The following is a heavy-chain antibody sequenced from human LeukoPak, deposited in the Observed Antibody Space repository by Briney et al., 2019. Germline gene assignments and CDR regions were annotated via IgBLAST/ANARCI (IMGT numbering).Heavy chain of an antibody. V-gene: IGHV4-39*07. D-gene: IGHD3-10*01. CDR1: GGSISSSSYY. CDR2: IYYSGST. J-gene: IGHJ6*04. CDR3: AVGSGRRLYYYYGMDV. Sequence: PSETLSLTCTVSGGSISSSSYYWGWIRQPPGKGLEWIGSIYYSGSTYYNPSLKSRVTISVDTSKNQFSLKLSSVTAADTAVYYCAVGSGRRLYYYYGMDVWGKGTTVTVSS.